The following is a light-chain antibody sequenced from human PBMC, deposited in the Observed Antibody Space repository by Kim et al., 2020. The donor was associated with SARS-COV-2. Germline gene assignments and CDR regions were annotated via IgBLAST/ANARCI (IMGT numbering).Light chain of an antibody. J-gene: IGLJ2*01. CDR1: RLGNKY. V-gene: IGLV3-1*01. Sequence: SVSQGESARLTCSGERLGNKYVCWYQKKPGQSPVVVMYHDERRPSGIPERFSGSNSGNTATLTISGTQAMDEADYYCQVWESTTTVFGGGTQLTVL. CDR3: QVWESTTTV. CDR2: HDE.